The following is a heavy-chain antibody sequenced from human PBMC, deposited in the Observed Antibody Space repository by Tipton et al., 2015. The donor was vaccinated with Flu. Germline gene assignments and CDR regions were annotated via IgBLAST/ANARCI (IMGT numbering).Heavy chain of an antibody. V-gene: IGHV3-23*01. D-gene: IGHD3-3*01. J-gene: IGHJ3*01. CDR2: IGSDFNT. CDR3: AKDILRWAFDF. Sequence: SLRLSCAASGFTFTNNAMGWVRQAPGEGLEWVSAIGSDFNTHYADSVKGRFTISRDNSKNTLYLQMNSLRAEDTAVYYCAKDILRWAFDFWDQGTMVTVSS. CDR1: GFTFTNNA.